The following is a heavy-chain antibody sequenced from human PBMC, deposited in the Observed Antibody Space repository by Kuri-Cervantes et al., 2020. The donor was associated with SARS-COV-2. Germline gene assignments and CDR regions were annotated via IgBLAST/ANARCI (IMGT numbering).Heavy chain of an antibody. V-gene: IGHV4-34*01. CDR1: GGSFSGYY. J-gene: IGHJ6*02. CDR3: ARGVGAAVAGTLITIYYYYGMDV. CDR2: INHSGST. Sequence: GSLRLSCAVYGGSFSGYYWSWIRQPPGKGLEWIGEINHSGSTNDNPSLKSRVTISVDTPKNQFSLKLSSVTAADTAVYYCARGVGAAVAGTLITIYYYYGMDVWGQGTTVTVSS. D-gene: IGHD6-19*01.